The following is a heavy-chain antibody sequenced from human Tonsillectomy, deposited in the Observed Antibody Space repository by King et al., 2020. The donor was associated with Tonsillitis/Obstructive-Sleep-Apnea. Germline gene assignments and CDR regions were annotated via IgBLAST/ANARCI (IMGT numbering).Heavy chain of an antibody. CDR3: ARDGPTMRY. Sequence: VQLVESGGGLVQPGGSLRLSCAPSGFIFSSYDMSWVRQAPGKGLEWVSGISGSGGRTYYADSVKGRFAISRDNYKHTLYLQLNSLRAEDTAVYYCARDGPTMRYWGQGTLVTVSS. CDR2: ISGSGGRT. V-gene: IGHV3-23*04. D-gene: IGHD5-24*01. CDR1: GFIFSSYD. J-gene: IGHJ4*02.